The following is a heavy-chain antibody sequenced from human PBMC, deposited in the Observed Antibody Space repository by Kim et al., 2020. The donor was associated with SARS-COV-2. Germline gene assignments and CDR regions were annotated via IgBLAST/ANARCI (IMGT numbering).Heavy chain of an antibody. CDR2: ISGDGGIT. D-gene: IGHD3-3*01. CDR1: GFTFSCYA. CDR3: TRDLRDSNNWRVAYY. Sequence: GGSLRLSCAASGFTFSCYAMRWVRQAPGKGLECVAYISGDGGITYYADSVKGRFTISRDNSKSTVYLQMNSLRAEDTALYFCTRDLRDSNNWRVAYYWGQGTLVTVSS. V-gene: IGHV3-23*01. J-gene: IGHJ4*02.